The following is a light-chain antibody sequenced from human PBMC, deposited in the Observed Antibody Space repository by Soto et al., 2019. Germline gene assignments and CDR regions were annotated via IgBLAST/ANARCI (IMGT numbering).Light chain of an antibody. CDR1: QSITSNF. Sequence: EIVLTQSPGTLSLSPGERATLCCRASQSITSNFLAWYQQKPGQAPRLLIYGASTRAAGVPDRFSGSGSGTDFTLTITRLEPEDFAVYYCQQYGRSPLMYTFGQGTKLGV. J-gene: IGKJ2*01. CDR2: GAS. V-gene: IGKV3-20*01. CDR3: QQYGRSPLMYT.